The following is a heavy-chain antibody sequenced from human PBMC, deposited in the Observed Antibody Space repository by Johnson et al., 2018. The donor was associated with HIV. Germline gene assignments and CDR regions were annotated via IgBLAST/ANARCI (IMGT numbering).Heavy chain of an antibody. CDR3: AREQIALYDAFDI. CDR1: GFTFSSYW. J-gene: IGHJ3*02. Sequence: VQLVESGGGLVKPGGSLRLSCAASGFTFSSYWMSWVRQAPGKGLEWVANIKQDGSEKYYVDSVKGRFTISRDNAKNSLYLQMNGLRAEDTAVYYCAREQIALYDAFDIWGQGTMVTVSS. V-gene: IGHV3-7*04. CDR2: IKQDGSEK.